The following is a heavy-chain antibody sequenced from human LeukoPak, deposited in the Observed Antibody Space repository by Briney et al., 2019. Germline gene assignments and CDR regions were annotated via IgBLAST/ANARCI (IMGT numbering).Heavy chain of an antibody. J-gene: IGHJ3*02. D-gene: IGHD3/OR15-3a*01. V-gene: IGHV5-51*01. CDR2: IYPGDSDT. Sequence: GESLKISCKGSGYNFSSDWIGWVRQMPGKGLEWMGIIYPGDSDTRYSPSFQGQVTISADTSISTAYLQWSSLEASDTAKYYCAIPGDLDADGFDIWGQGTMVTVSS. CDR3: AIPGDLDADGFDI. CDR1: GYNFSSDW.